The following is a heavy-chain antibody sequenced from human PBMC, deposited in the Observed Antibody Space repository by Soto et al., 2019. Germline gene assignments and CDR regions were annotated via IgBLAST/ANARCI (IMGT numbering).Heavy chain of an antibody. CDR2: VYNSGST. D-gene: IGHD6-13*01. CDR3: AREIAAAGRRLYWVDP. J-gene: IGHJ5*02. V-gene: IGHV4-59*12. CDR1: GGSLSSNY. Sequence: PSETLSLTCTVSGGSLSSNYWTWIRQPPGKGLEWIGYVYNSGSTNYDPAHKSRVTISEDTSKNQFSLKLSSVTAADTAVYYCAREIAAAGRRLYWVDPWGQGTLVTVSS.